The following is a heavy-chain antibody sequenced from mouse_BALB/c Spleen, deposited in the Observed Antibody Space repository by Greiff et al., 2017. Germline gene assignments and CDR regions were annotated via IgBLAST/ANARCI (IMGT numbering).Heavy chain of an antibody. V-gene: IGHV5-9-3*01. Sequence: EVQLVESGGGLVKPGGSLKLSCAASGFTFSSYAMSWVRQTPEKRLEWVATISSGGSYTYYPDSVKGRFTISRDNAKNTLYLQMSSLRSEDTAMYYCAKEGDYYGSSYEFAYWGQGTLVTVSA. CDR1: GFTFSSYA. J-gene: IGHJ3*01. CDR2: ISSGGSYT. CDR3: AKEGDYYGSSYEFAY. D-gene: IGHD1-1*01.